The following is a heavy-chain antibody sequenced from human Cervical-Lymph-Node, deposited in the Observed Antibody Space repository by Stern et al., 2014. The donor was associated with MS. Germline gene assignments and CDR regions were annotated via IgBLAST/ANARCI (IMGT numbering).Heavy chain of an antibody. CDR3: AGPAPLD. CDR2: IIPALNVA. V-gene: IGHV1-69*09. CDR1: GGPLSTYT. J-gene: IGHJ4*02. Sequence: QLVQSGAELKKPGSSVKVSCKASGGPLSTYTITWVRQAPGQGLEWMGRIIPALNVANYAQKFQGRLTITADKSTSTAYMEMSSLRSDDTAVYYCAGPAPLDWGQGTLVTVSS. D-gene: IGHD2-2*01.